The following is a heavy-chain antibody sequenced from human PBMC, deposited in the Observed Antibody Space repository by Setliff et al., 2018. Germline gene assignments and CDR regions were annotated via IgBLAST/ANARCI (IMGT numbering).Heavy chain of an antibody. Sequence: SETLSLTCSVSGDSMSFSYGSWIRQPPGKGLEWTGYIYYSGSTDSHPSLKSRVSISIDTSKNQFSLNVSSVTAADTAVYYCASWGSGSYYPPHYWGQGTLVTVSS. CDR2: IYYSGST. D-gene: IGHD1-26*01. CDR1: GDSMSFSY. CDR3: ASWGSGSYYPPHY. V-gene: IGHV4-59*12. J-gene: IGHJ4*02.